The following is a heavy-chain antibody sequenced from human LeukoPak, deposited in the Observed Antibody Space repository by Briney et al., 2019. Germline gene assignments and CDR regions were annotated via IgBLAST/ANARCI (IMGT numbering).Heavy chain of an antibody. CDR3: AKGIAVAPMALFDY. D-gene: IGHD6-19*01. Sequence: GGSLRLSCEASGFTFRSFGMIWVRQAPGKGLEWVSSIGNSGNYIFYADSLKGRFTISRDNARNSLYLEMNSLRAEDTALYYCAKGIAVAPMALFDYWGQGTLVTVSS. V-gene: IGHV3-21*04. CDR2: IGNSGNYI. J-gene: IGHJ4*02. CDR1: GFTFRSFG.